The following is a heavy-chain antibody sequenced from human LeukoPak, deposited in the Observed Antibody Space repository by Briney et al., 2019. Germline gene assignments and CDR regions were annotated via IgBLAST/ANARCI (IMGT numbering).Heavy chain of an antibody. Sequence: ASVKVSCKASGYTFTGYYIHWVRQAPGQGLEWMGWINPKSGGTNYAQKFHGRVTMTRDTSISKAYMELRRLRSDDTAVVYCARGAVLLWFGETTHNWFDPWGQGTLVTVSS. J-gene: IGHJ5*02. CDR2: INPKSGGT. CDR1: GYTFTGYY. D-gene: IGHD3-10*01. V-gene: IGHV1-2*02. CDR3: ARGAVLLWFGETTHNWFDP.